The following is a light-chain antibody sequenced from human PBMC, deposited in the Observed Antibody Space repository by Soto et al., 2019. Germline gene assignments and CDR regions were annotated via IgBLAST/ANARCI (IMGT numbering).Light chain of an antibody. CDR1: QSILYSSNNKNY. CDR3: QQYYTTPLT. J-gene: IGKJ4*01. Sequence: SVMTQSPDSLAVSLGEGATVNCKSSQSILYSSNNKNYLSWYQQKPGQPPKLLIYWASTRESGVPDRFTGSGSGTDFTLTINSLQAEDVAVYYCQQYYTTPLTFGGGTKVDIK. CDR2: WAS. V-gene: IGKV4-1*01.